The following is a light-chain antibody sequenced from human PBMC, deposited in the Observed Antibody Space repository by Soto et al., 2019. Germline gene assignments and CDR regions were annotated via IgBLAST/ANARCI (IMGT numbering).Light chain of an antibody. CDR2: LEGSGSY. Sequence: QPVPTQSSSASASLGSSVKLTCTLSSGHSSYIIAWHQQQPGKAPRYLMKLEGSGSYNKGSGVPDRFSGSSSGADRYLTISNLQFEDEADYYCETWDSNTHWVFGGGTKLTVL. CDR3: ETWDSNTHWV. CDR1: SGHSSYI. V-gene: IGLV4-60*02. J-gene: IGLJ3*02.